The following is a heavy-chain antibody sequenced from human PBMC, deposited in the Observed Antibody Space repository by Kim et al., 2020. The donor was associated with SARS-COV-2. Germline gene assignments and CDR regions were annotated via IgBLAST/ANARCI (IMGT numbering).Heavy chain of an antibody. V-gene: IGHV7-4-1*02. Sequence: GNPTYAQGFTGRFVFSLDTSVSTAYLQISSLKAEDTAVYYCAREEGEGDYWGQGTLVTVSS. CDR2: GNP. D-gene: IGHD3-10*01. CDR3: AREEGEGDY. J-gene: IGHJ4*02.